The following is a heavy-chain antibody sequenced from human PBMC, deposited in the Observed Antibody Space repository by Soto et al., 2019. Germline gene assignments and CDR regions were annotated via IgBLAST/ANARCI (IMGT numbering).Heavy chain of an antibody. V-gene: IGHV3-73*01. CDR3: TSTVTTYKYGMDV. D-gene: IGHD4-4*01. J-gene: IGHJ6*02. Sequence: WGSLRLSCAASGFTFSGSAMHWVRQASGKGLEWVGRIRSKANSYATAYAAAVKGRSTISRDDSKNTAYLQMNSLKTEDTAVYYCTSTVTTYKYGMDVWGQGTTVTVSS. CDR1: GFTFSGSA. CDR2: IRSKANSYAT.